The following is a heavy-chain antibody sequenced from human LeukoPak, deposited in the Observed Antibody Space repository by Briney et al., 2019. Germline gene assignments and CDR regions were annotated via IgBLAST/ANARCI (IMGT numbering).Heavy chain of an antibody. CDR1: GFTFSSYS. Sequence: PGGSLRLSCAASGFTFSSYSMNWVRQAPGKGLEWVSYISSSSSTIYYADSVKGRFTISRDNAKNSLYLQMNSLRAEDTAVYYCARSLPPSGTLRLTSTFDYWGQGTLVTVSS. J-gene: IGHJ4*02. V-gene: IGHV3-48*01. CDR3: ARSLPPSGTLRLTSTFDY. CDR2: ISSSSSTI. D-gene: IGHD1-26*01.